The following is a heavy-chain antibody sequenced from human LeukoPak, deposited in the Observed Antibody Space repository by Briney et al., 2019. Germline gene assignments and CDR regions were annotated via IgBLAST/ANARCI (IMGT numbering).Heavy chain of an antibody. Sequence: GGSLRLSCAASGFSFSSYAMSWVRQAPGKGLEWISAITGSGGSTYYADSVEGRFTISRDNSENTLYLQMSSLRAEDTAVYYCVRDSDYGVHGGFVDRFDPWGQGTLVTVSS. CDR2: ITGSGGST. CDR3: VRDSDYGVHGGFVDRFDP. V-gene: IGHV3-23*01. J-gene: IGHJ5*02. CDR1: GFSFSSYA. D-gene: IGHD3-10*01.